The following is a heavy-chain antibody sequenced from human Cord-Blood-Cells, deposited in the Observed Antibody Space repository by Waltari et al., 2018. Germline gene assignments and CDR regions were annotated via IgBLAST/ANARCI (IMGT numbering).Heavy chain of an antibody. J-gene: IGHJ4*02. V-gene: IGHV3-73*02. Sequence: EVQLVESGGGLVQPGGSLTLSCAAPGLTFRGSALHRVRQASGKGLEWVCRIRSKANSYATAYAASVKGRFTISRDDSKKTAYLQMNSLKTEDTAVYYCTRVGATGSYWGQGTLVTVSS. CDR2: IRSKANSYAT. CDR3: TRVGATGSY. D-gene: IGHD1-26*01. CDR1: GLTFRGSA.